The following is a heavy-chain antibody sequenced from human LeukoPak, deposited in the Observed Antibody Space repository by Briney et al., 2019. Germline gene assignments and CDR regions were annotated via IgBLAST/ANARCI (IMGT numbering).Heavy chain of an antibody. D-gene: IGHD5-18*01. V-gene: IGHV4-4*02. CDR1: GGSISSSNW. CDR3: ARFATGFTYDDS. Sequence: SGTLSLTCAVSGGSISSSNWWNWVRQPQGKGLEWIGEIYRSGTTNYNPSLKSRVTISVDKSKNQFSLKLSSVTAADTAVYYCARFATGFTYDDSWGQGTLVTVSS. J-gene: IGHJ4*02. CDR2: IYRSGTT.